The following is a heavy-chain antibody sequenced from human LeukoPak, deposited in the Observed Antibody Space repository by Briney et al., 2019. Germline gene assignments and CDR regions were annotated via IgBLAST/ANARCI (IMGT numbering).Heavy chain of an antibody. D-gene: IGHD3-10*01. V-gene: IGHV4-39*07. CDR2: IYYSGST. Sequence: SETLSLTCTVSGGSISSGGYSWGWIRQPPGKGLEWIGSIYYSGSTYYNPSLKSRVTISVDTSKNQFSLKLSSVTAADTAVYYCARLYGSGSLYYFDYWGQGTLVTVSS. CDR3: ARLYGSGSLYYFDY. CDR1: GGSISSGGYS. J-gene: IGHJ4*02.